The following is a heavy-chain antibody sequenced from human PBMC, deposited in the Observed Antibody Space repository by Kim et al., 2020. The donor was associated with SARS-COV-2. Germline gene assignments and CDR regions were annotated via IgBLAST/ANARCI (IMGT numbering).Heavy chain of an antibody. CDR2: ISSNGGST. Sequence: GGSLRLSCSASGFTFSSYAMHWVRQAPGKGLEYVSAISSNGGSTYYADSVKGRFTISRDNSKNTLYLQMSSLRAEDTAVYYCVKGLGYYGSGRLFGFSHMDVWGQGTTVTVSS. J-gene: IGHJ6*02. CDR1: GFTFSSYA. CDR3: VKGLGYYGSGRLFGFSHMDV. D-gene: IGHD3-10*01. V-gene: IGHV3-64D*09.